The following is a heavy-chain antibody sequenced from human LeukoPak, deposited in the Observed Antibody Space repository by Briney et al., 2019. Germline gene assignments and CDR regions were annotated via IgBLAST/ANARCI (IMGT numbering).Heavy chain of an antibody. J-gene: IGHJ5*02. CDR2: INPNSGGT. D-gene: IGHD6-19*01. Sequence: ASVKVSCKASGYTFTGYYMHWVRQAPGQGPEWMGWINPNSGGTNYAQKFQGRVTMTRVTSLSTVYMELSRLRSDDTAVYYCATQATSGWHFSWGQGTLVTVSS. V-gene: IGHV1-2*02. CDR3: ATQATSGWHFS. CDR1: GYTFTGYY.